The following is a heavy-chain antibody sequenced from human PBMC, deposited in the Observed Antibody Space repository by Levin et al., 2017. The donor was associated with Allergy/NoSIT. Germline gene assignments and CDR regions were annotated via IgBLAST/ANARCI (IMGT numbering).Heavy chain of an antibody. V-gene: IGHV3-21*01. CDR1: GFTFSSYS. CDR2: ISSSSSYI. Sequence: AGGSLRLSCAASGFTFSSYSMNWVRQAQGKGLEWVSSISSSSSYIYYADSVKGRFTISRDNAKNSLYLQMNSLRAEDTAVYYCARARYSSSSLIGYWGQGTLVTVSS. D-gene: IGHD6-6*01. CDR3: ARARYSSSSLIGY. J-gene: IGHJ4*02.